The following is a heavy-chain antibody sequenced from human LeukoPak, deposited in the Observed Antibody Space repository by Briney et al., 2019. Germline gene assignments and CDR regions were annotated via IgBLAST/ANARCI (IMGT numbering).Heavy chain of an antibody. J-gene: IGHJ4*02. V-gene: IGHV3-7*01. Sequence: PGGSLRLSCAGSEFTFSSYYMSWVRQAPGKGLEWVANINEDGSEAGYLDSVKGRFTISSDNAKNSVHLQMNSLRADDAAVYYCARVGYKWGDDGVDYWGQGTLVTVSS. CDR3: ARVGYKWGDDGVDY. CDR2: INEDGSEA. D-gene: IGHD1-1*01. CDR1: EFTFSSYY.